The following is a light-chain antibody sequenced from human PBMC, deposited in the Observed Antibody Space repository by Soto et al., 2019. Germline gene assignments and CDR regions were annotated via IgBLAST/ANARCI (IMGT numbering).Light chain of an antibody. J-gene: IGKJ2*01. CDR3: MQALQTPRT. CDR1: QSLLHSNGYNY. Sequence: DIVMTQSPLSLPVTPGEPASISCRSSQSLLHSNGYNYLDWYLQKPGQSPQLLIYLGSNRASGVPDRFSGSGSGTDFTLKISRLEAEDVGVYYCMQALQTPRTFAQGTKLEIK. V-gene: IGKV2-28*01. CDR2: LGS.